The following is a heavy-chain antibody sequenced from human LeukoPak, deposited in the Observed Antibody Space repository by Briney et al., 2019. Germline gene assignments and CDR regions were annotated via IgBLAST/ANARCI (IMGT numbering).Heavy chain of an antibody. D-gene: IGHD1-26*01. J-gene: IGHJ4*02. V-gene: IGHV4-39*01. CDR3: ARRGGSGRAFDY. CDR2: VYYTGST. Sequence: PSETLSLTCSVSGASISGGTYYWGWIRQPPGKGLEWIGSVYYTGSTYDNPSLKSRVTISVDTSKNQFSLKLSSVTAADTAVYYCARRGGSGRAFDYWGQGTLVTVSS. CDR1: GASISGGTYY.